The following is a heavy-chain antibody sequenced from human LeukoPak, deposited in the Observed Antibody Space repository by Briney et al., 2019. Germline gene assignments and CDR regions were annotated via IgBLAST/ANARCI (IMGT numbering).Heavy chain of an antibody. Sequence: PSETLSLTCTVSGGSISSDYWSWIRQPPGKGLEWIGYIYYSGSTNYNPSLKGRVTISVDTSKTQFSLKLSSVTAAETAVYYRAREVGIRDYYYGMDVWGQGTTVTVSS. V-gene: IGHV4-59*01. CDR2: IYYSGST. CDR3: AREVGIRDYYYGMDV. D-gene: IGHD1-1*01. CDR1: GGSISSDY. J-gene: IGHJ6*02.